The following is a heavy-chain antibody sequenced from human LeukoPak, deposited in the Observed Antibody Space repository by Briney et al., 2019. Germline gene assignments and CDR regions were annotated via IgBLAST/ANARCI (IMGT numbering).Heavy chain of an antibody. J-gene: IGHJ4*02. Sequence: PSETLSLTCTVSGGSISSSSYYWGWIRQPPGKGLEWIGSIYYSGSTYYNPSLKSRVTISVDTSKNQFSLKLSSVTAADTAVYYCASEGGRGTMVRGVINSWGQGTLVTVSS. CDR2: IYYSGST. CDR3: ASEGGRGTMVRGVINS. V-gene: IGHV4-39*07. CDR1: GGSISSSSYY. D-gene: IGHD3-10*01.